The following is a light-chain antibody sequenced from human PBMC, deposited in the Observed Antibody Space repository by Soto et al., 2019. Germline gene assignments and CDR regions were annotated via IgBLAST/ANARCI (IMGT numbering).Light chain of an antibody. Sequence: QSVLTQPPSASGTPGQRVTISCSGSSSNIGSNTVNWYQHLPGTAPKLLIYSNNQRPSGVPDRFSGSKSGTSASLAISGLQFEDESDYYCAAWDDSLNAWVFGGGTKLNVL. J-gene: IGLJ3*02. CDR1: SSNIGSNT. V-gene: IGLV1-44*01. CDR3: AAWDDSLNAWV. CDR2: SNN.